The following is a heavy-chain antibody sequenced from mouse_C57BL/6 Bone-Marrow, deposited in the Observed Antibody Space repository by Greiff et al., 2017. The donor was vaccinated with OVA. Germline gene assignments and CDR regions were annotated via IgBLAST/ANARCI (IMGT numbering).Heavy chain of an antibody. J-gene: IGHJ4*01. CDR3: AIYYDYVYYAMDY. CDR2: IHPSDSDT. CDR1: GYTFTSYW. V-gene: IGHV1-74*01. Sequence: QVQLKQPGAELVKPGASVKVSCKASGYTFTSYWMHWVKQRPGQGLEWIGRIHPSDSDTNYNQKFKGKATLTVDKSSSTTYMQLSSLTSEDSAVYYCAIYYDYVYYAMDYWGQGTSVTVSS. D-gene: IGHD2-4*01.